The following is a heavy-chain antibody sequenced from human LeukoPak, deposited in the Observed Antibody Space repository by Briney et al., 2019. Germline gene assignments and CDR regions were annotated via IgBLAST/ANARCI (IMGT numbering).Heavy chain of an antibody. J-gene: IGHJ5*02. CDR2: INHSGST. CDR3: ARARPLLWFGETRWFDP. V-gene: IGHV4-34*01. CDR1: GGSFSGCY. D-gene: IGHD3-10*01. Sequence: PSETLSLTCAVYGGSFSGCYWSWIRQPPGKGLEWIGEINHSGSTNYNPSLKSRVTISVDTSKNQFSLKLSSVTAADTAVYYCARARPLLWFGETRWFDPWGQGTLVTVSS.